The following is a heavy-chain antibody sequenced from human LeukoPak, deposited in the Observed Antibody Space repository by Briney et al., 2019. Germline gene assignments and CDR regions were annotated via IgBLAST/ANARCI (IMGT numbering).Heavy chain of an antibody. CDR1: GGSISSYY. J-gene: IGHJ4*02. CDR3: ARDFDGCGGDCPYFDY. CDR2: IYYSGST. V-gene: IGHV4-59*01. Sequence: SETLSLTCTVSGGSISSYYWSWIRQPPGKGLEWIGYIYYSGSTNYNPSLKSRVTISVDTSKNQFSLKLSSVTAADTAVYYCARDFDGCGGDCPYFDYWGQGTLVTVSS. D-gene: IGHD2-21*02.